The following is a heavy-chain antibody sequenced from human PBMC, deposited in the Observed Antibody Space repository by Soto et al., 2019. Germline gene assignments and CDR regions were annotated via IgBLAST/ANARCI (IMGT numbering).Heavy chain of an antibody. CDR3: ARGLAAYYDFWSRQGRYFQH. J-gene: IGHJ1*01. CDR1: GGSFSGYY. V-gene: IGHV4-34*01. D-gene: IGHD3-3*01. Sequence: SETLSLTCAVYGGSFSGYYWSWIRQPPGKGLGWIGEINHSGSTNYNPSLKSRVTISVDTSKNQFSLKLSSVTAADTAVYYCARGLAAYYDFWSRQGRYFQHWGQGTLVTVSS. CDR2: INHSGST.